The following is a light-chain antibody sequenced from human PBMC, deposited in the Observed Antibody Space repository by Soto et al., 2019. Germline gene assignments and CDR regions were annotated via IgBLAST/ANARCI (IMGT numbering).Light chain of an antibody. CDR3: SSYASSSTVVL. V-gene: IGLV2-14*03. J-gene: IGLJ2*01. Sequence: QSALTQPASVSGSPGQSITIFCTGTSSDVGGYEFVSWYQQHPGKVPKLIIFDVTNRPSGTSNRFSGSKSGNTASLTISGLQAEDEADYYCSSYASSSTVVLFGGGTQLTVL. CDR1: SSDVGGYEF. CDR2: DVT.